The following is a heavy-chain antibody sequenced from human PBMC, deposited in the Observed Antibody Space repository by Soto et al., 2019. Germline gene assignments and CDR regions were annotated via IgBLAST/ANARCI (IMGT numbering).Heavy chain of an antibody. J-gene: IGHJ4*02. D-gene: IGHD3-22*01. CDR1: GGSISSSSYY. CDR2: IYHRGVT. Sequence: SETLSLTCTVSGGSISSSSYYWGWVRQPPGKGLEWIGEIYHRGVTNSNPSLESRVTMSIDKSKNQFSLKLSSLTAADTAFYYCARRDYYDSTGYMNYWGQGTLVTVSS. CDR3: ARRDYYDSTGYMNY. V-gene: IGHV4-61*05.